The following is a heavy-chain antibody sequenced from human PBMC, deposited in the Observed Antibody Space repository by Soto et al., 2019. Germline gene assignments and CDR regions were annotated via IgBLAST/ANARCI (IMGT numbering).Heavy chain of an antibody. CDR2: INAGNGNT. CDR3: AKHGLGYSSGWYLY. J-gene: IGHJ4*02. Sequence: QVQLVQSGAEVKKPGASVKVSCKAFGYTFTSYAMHWVRQAPGQRLEWMGWINAGNGNTKYSQKFQGRITITRDTSASTAYMELSSLRSEDTAVYYCAKHGLGYSSGWYLYWGQGTLVTVSS. D-gene: IGHD6-19*01. CDR1: GYTFTSYA. V-gene: IGHV1-3*01.